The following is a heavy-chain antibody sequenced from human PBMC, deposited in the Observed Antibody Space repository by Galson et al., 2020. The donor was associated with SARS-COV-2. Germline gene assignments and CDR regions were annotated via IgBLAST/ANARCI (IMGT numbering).Heavy chain of an antibody. Sequence: SETLSLTCTVSGGSISSGDYYWSWIRQPPGKGLEWIGYIYYSGSTYYNPSLKSRVTISVDTSKNQFSLKLSSVTAADTAVYYCAREGCSSTSCPSGNFDLWGRGTLVTVSS. V-gene: IGHV4-30-4*08. CDR2: IYYSGST. D-gene: IGHD2-2*01. CDR1: GGSISSGDYY. J-gene: IGHJ2*01. CDR3: AREGCSSTSCPSGNFDL.